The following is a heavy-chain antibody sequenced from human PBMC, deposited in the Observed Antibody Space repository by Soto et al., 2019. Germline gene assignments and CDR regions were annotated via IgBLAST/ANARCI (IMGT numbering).Heavy chain of an antibody. Sequence: SETLSLTCGVSGYSISSGYLWVWIRQPPGKGLEWMGSIYYTGSTYYNPSLLTRITISVDTSKNQFSLKLSSVTAADTALYYCAREYYDFWSGEYHNGMDVWGPGTTVTVS. CDR2: IYYTGST. V-gene: IGHV4-38-2*02. CDR3: AREYYDFWSGEYHNGMDV. J-gene: IGHJ6*02. D-gene: IGHD3-3*01. CDR1: GYSISSGYL.